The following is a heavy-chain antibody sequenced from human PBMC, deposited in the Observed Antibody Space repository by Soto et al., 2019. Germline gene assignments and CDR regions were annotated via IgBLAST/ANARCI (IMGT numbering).Heavy chain of an antibody. J-gene: IGHJ3*02. V-gene: IGHV1-69*13. Sequence: VKVSCTASGGTFSSYAISWVRQAPGQGLEWMGGIIPIFGTANYAQKFQGRVTITADESTSTAYMELSSLRSEDTAVYYCARVRRSANAFDIWGQAPMVTVSS. CDR1: GGTFSSYA. CDR2: IIPIFGTA. CDR3: ARVRRSANAFDI.